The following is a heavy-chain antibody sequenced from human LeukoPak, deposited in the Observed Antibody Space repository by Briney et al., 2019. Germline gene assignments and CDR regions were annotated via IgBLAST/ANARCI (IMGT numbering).Heavy chain of an antibody. Sequence: GGSLRLSCAASGFTFSNYAMNWVRQAPGKGLEWVSSISGSGGSTFYADSVKGRFTISRDNSKNTLYLQMISLRAEDTAVYYCAKDVGSDIVVVPAASWGQGTLVTVSS. CDR3: AKDVGSDIVVVPAAS. D-gene: IGHD2-2*01. V-gene: IGHV3-23*01. CDR2: ISGSGGST. J-gene: IGHJ4*02. CDR1: GFTFSNYA.